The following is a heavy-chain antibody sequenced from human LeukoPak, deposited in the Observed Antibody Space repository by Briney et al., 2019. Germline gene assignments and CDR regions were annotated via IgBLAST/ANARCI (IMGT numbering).Heavy chain of an antibody. Sequence: GASVKVSCKASGYTFTGYYMQWLRQAPGQGLEWMGWINPNSGVTNYAQKFQGRVTMTRDTSISTAYMELSRLRSDDTAVYYCAREQCSGGSCSYYFDYWGQGTLVTVSS. J-gene: IGHJ4*02. CDR2: INPNSGVT. V-gene: IGHV1-2*02. CDR3: AREQCSGGSCSYYFDY. CDR1: GYTFTGYY. D-gene: IGHD2-15*01.